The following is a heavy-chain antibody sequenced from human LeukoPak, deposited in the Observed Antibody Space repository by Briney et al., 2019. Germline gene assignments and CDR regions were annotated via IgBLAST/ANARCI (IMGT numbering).Heavy chain of an antibody. CDR2: IYHSGST. J-gene: IGHJ4*02. CDR1: GGSISSSNW. Sequence: SETLSLTCTVSGGSISSSNWWSWVRQPPGKGLEWIVEIYHSGSTNYNPSLKSRVTISVDTSKNQFSLKLNSVTAADTAVYYCARGQVVRDYWGQGTLVTVSS. D-gene: IGHD2-15*01. V-gene: IGHV4-4*02. CDR3: ARGQVVRDY.